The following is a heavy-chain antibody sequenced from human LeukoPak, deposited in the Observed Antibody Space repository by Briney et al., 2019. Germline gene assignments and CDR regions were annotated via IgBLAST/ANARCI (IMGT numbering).Heavy chain of an antibody. CDR1: GYTFTSYG. CDR2: ISAYNGNT. CDR3: ARNQPSGWSLDY. Sequence: ASVKVSCKASGYTFTSYGISWVRQAPGQGLEWMGWISAYNGNTNYAQKLQGRATMTTDTSTSTAYMELRSLRSDDTAVYYCARNQPSGWSLDYWGQGTLVTVSS. D-gene: IGHD6-19*01. J-gene: IGHJ4*02. V-gene: IGHV1-18*01.